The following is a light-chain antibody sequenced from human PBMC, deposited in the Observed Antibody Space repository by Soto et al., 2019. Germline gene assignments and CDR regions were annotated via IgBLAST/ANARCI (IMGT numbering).Light chain of an antibody. CDR3: QQYNNWPPL. CDR2: GAS. J-gene: IGKJ1*01. CDR1: QSVRSN. V-gene: IGKV3-15*01. Sequence: EVVMTQSPSTLSVSPRERVTLSCMASQSVRSNLAWYQQKPGQAPRLLIYGASTRATGIPARFSGSGSGTEFTLTISSLQSEDFAVYYCQQYNNWPPLFGQGTKVDI.